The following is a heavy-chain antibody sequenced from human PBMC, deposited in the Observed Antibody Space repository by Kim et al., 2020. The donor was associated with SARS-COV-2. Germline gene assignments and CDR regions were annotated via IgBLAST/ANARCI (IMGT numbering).Heavy chain of an antibody. CDR2: VYPSGTT. D-gene: IGHD3-22*01. J-gene: IGHJ4*02. V-gene: IGHV4-61*01. CDR1: GASVSSGSAY. CDR3: ARDRPVSGSVGYYLDF. Sequence: SETLSLTCSVSGASVSSGSAYWTWIRQTPERGLEWIGYVYPSGTTNYHPSFKSRVTISLDTSKNHFSLNLNSVTAADSAVYYCARDRPVSGSVGYYLDFWGQGVRVTVSS.